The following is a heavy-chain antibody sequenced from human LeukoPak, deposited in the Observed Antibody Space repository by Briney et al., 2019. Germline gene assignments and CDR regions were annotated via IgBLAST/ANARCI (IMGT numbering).Heavy chain of an antibody. CDR1: GFTFISFA. CDR3: AKVRSRVTTIVVVTHPFDS. CDR2: LSGSSTGT. V-gene: IGHV3-23*01. D-gene: IGHD3-22*01. Sequence: GGSLRLSCAASGFTFISFALSSVRQAQGEGLELFPSLSGSSTGTYYADSGKGRFTSSRDHSNNTLELQMTGLRPEDTAVYYCAKVRSRVTTIVVVTHPFDSWGQGTLVTVSS. J-gene: IGHJ4*02.